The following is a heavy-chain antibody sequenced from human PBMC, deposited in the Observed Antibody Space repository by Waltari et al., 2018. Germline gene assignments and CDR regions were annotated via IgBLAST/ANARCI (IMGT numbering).Heavy chain of an antibody. V-gene: IGHV3-21*01. Sequence: EGQLVESGGGLVKPGGSLRLSCAASGLRFGPYTLPWVRQAPGKGLEWVSYISSSSAYKYYADSVKGRFAISRDNAKNLLFLQMNSLRADDTAVYYCVRENCSVTSCFKHFDYWGRGILVTVSS. CDR3: VRENCSVTSCFKHFDY. CDR2: ISSSSAYK. J-gene: IGHJ4*02. D-gene: IGHD2-2*01. CDR1: GLRFGPYT.